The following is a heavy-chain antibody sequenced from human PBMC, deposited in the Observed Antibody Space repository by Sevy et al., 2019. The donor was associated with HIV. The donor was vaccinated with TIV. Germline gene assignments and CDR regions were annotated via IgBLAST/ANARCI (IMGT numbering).Heavy chain of an antibody. Sequence: SETLSLTCTVSGGSISSSSYYWGWIRQPPGKGLEWIGSIYYSGSTYYNPSLKSRVTISVDTSKNQFSLKLSSVTAADTAVYYCASHPPYGSSVWDYHYYGMDVRGQGTTVTVSS. D-gene: IGHD6-6*01. CDR2: IYYSGST. CDR3: ASHPPYGSSVWDYHYYGMDV. J-gene: IGHJ6*02. CDR1: GGSISSSSYY. V-gene: IGHV4-39*01.